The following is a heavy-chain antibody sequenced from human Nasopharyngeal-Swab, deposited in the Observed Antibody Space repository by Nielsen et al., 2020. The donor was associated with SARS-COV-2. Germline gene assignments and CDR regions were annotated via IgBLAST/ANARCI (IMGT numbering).Heavy chain of an antibody. J-gene: IGHJ6*03. V-gene: IGHV6-1*01. CDR2: TYYKSKWYN. Sequence: WIRTSPSRGLEWLGRTYYKSKWYNDYAVSVKSRITINPDTSKNQFSLQLNSVTPEDTAVYYCAREVSSCSCYYYFYMDVWGKGTTVTVSS. CDR3: AREVSSCSCYYYFYMDV. D-gene: IGHD6-13*01.